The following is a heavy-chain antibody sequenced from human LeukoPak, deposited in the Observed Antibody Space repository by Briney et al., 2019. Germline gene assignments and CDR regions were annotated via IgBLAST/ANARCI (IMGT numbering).Heavy chain of an antibody. D-gene: IGHD1-26*01. CDR1: GDSISSYY. CDR3: ASSGAGRFDY. Sequence: SETLSLTCSVSGDSISSYYWSWIRQPPGKGLEWIGYIYYSGSTNYNPSLKSRVTMSVDTSKNQFSLKLSSVTAADTAVYYCASSGAGRFDYLGQGTLVTVSS. J-gene: IGHJ4*02. V-gene: IGHV4-59*12. CDR2: IYYSGST.